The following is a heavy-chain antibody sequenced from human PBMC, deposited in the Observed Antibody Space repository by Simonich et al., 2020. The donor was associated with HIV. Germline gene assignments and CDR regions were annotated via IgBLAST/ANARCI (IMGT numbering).Heavy chain of an antibody. V-gene: IGHV3-74*01. D-gene: IGHD3-9*01. J-gene: IGHJ4*02. Sequence: GYTFTGYYMHWVRQAPVKGLVWVSRINSDGSSTSYADSVKGRFTISRDNAKDTLYLQMNSLRADDTAVYYCASDRHDILTGYYRSDWGQGTLVTVSS. CDR1: GYTFTGYY. CDR2: INSDGSST. CDR3: ASDRHDILTGYYRSD.